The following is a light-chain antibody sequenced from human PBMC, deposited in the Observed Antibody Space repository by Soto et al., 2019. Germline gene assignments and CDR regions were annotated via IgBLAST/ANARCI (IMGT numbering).Light chain of an antibody. V-gene: IGLV3-1*01. Sequence: SYELTQPPSVSVSPGQTASITCSGDKLGDKYACWYQQKPGQSPVLVIYQDSKRPSGIPERFSGSNSGNTATLTISGTQAMDEADYYCQAWDSSPYCVFGTGTKLTVL. CDR1: KLGDKY. CDR3: QAWDSSPYCV. CDR2: QDS. J-gene: IGLJ1*01.